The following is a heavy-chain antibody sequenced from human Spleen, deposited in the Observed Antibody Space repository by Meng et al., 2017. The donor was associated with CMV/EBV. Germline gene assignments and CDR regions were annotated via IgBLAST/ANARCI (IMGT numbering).Heavy chain of an antibody. Sequence: SETLSLTCAMYGGSFSGYYWSWIRQPPGKGLEWIGEINHSGSTNYNPSLKSRVTISLDTSKNHFSLNLSSVTAADTAVFYCARFLSSSITYYYYYGMYVWGQGTTVTVSS. D-gene: IGHD6-6*01. CDR3: ARFLSSSITYYYYYGMYV. J-gene: IGHJ6*02. CDR1: GGSFSGYY. CDR2: INHSGST. V-gene: IGHV4-34*01.